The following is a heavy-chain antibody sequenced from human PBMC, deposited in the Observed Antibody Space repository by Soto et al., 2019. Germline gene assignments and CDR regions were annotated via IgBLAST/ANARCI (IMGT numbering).Heavy chain of an antibody. CDR2: ISSNGVGT. CDR3: ARRARPDFYYMDV. D-gene: IGHD6-6*01. V-gene: IGHV3-64*01. J-gene: IGHJ6*03. Sequence: EVQLAESGGGLVQPGGSLRLSCAASGFTLSGYAMDWVRQAPGKGLEYVSGISSNGVGTYYANSVQGRFTISRDNSKNTVYXQMGSLRPEDMAVYYCARRARPDFYYMDVWGKGTTVTVSS. CDR1: GFTLSGYA.